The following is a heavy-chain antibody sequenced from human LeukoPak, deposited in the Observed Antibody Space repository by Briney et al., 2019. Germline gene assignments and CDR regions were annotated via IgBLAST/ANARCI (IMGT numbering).Heavy chain of an antibody. D-gene: IGHD6-19*01. V-gene: IGHV5-51*01. CDR2: IFPSDSDT. Sequence: GESLKISCKTSGYSFTSYWIGWVRQMPGKGLEWMGIIFPSDSDTRYSPSFQGQVTISVDKSISTAYLQWTSLKASDTAMYYCARLSYSSGWYPFGYWGQGTLVTVSS. CDR1: GYSFTSYW. J-gene: IGHJ4*02. CDR3: ARLSYSSGWYPFGY.